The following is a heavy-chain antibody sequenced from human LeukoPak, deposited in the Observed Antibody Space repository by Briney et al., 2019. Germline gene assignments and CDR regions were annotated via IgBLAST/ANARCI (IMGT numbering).Heavy chain of an antibody. CDR2: ISPRNSYI. CDR3: AREVAADFDC. Sequence: GGSLRLSCAASGFSFSSYTLNWVRQAPGKGLEWVSSISPRNSYIYYADSVKGRFTISRDNAKNSLFLQMSSLTAEDTAVYYCAREVAADFDCWGQGTLVTVSS. J-gene: IGHJ4*02. D-gene: IGHD6-19*01. V-gene: IGHV3-21*01. CDR1: GFSFSSYT.